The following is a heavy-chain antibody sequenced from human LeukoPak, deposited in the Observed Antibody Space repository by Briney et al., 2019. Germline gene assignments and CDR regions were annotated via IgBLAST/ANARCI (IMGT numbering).Heavy chain of an antibody. D-gene: IGHD6-19*01. J-gene: IGHJ4*02. CDR2: IKQDGSEK. V-gene: IGHV3-7*01. Sequence: GGSLRLSCAASGFTFSSYWMSWVRQAPGKGLEWVANIKQDGSEKYYVDSVKGRFTISRDNAKNSLYLQMNSLRAEDTAVYYCARDFPLRSYSSGLRAPRNYFDYWGQGTLVTVSS. CDR3: ARDFPLRSYSSGLRAPRNYFDY. CDR1: GFTFSSYW.